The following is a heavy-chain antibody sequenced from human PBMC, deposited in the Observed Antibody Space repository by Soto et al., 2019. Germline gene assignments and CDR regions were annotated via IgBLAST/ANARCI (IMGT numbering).Heavy chain of an antibody. CDR3: ARDGHIAARADLYYYGMDV. V-gene: IGHV1-69*01. Sequence: QVQLVQSGAEVKKPGSSVKVSCKASGGTFSSYAISWVRQAPGHGLEWMEGIIPIFGTANYAQKFQGRVTITADESTSTADMELSSLRSEDTAVYYCARDGHIAARADLYYYGMDVWGQGTKVTVSS. CDR2: IIPIFGTA. D-gene: IGHD6-13*01. J-gene: IGHJ6*02. CDR1: GGTFSSYA.